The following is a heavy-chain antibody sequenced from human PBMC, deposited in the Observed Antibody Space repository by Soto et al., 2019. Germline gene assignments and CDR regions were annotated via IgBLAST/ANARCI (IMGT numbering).Heavy chain of an antibody. V-gene: IGHV3-74*01. CDR2: SQSDGSSV. J-gene: IGHJ4*02. Sequence: EVQLVESGGGLVQPGGSLRLACAASGFTFSKYWMHWVRQGPGKGPVWVSRSQSDGSSVRYADSVKGRLTISRDNDKNTLYLQMNSLRAENAAVYYCARSACSSTSCYKGGFDYWGQGTLVSVSS. CDR3: ARSACSSTSCYKGGFDY. CDR1: GFTFSKYW. D-gene: IGHD2-2*02.